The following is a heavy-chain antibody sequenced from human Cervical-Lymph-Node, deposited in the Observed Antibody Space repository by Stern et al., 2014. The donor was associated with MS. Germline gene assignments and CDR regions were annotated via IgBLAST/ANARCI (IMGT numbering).Heavy chain of an antibody. J-gene: IGHJ6*02. CDR2: IWYDGSNK. CDR1: GFTFSSYG. D-gene: IGHD4-17*01. Sequence: QVQLVESGGGVVQPGRSLRLSCAASGFTFSSYGMHWVRQAPGKGLEWVAGIWYDGSNKYYADSVKGRFTISRDNSKNTLYLQRNSLRAEDTAVYYCARDLSHDYGDYYKPQPYYYYYGMDVWGQGTTVTVSS. CDR3: ARDLSHDYGDYYKPQPYYYYYGMDV. V-gene: IGHV3-33*01.